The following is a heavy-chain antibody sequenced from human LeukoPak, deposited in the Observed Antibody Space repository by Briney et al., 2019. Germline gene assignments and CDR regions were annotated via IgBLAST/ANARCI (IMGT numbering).Heavy chain of an antibody. CDR2: INTKGET. D-gene: IGHD2-21*01. CDR3: ATSNDAKIAPFDH. Sequence: SETLSLTCTVSGVSTSAYQWSWVRQSPEKGLEWIGCINTKGETSYNPSLKSRVTTSVDTSKSQFSLRLTSVTDADTAVYYCATSNDAKIAPFDHWGQGAPVTVSS. V-gene: IGHV4-4*09. J-gene: IGHJ4*02. CDR1: GVSTSAYQ.